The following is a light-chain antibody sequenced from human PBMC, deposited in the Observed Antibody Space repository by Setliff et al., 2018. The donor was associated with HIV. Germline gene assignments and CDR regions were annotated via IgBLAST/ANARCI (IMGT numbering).Light chain of an antibody. J-gene: IGLJ2*01. Sequence: QSVLAQPASVSGSPGQSITISCTGSSSDIGDYESVSWYQQHPGEVPELMIYDVTNRPSGFSNRFSASKSGNTASLTISGLQAEDEAHYCCSYAGGDTWIFGGGTKVTV. CDR2: DVT. V-gene: IGLV2-23*02. CDR1: SSDIGDYES. CDR3: CSYAGGDTWI.